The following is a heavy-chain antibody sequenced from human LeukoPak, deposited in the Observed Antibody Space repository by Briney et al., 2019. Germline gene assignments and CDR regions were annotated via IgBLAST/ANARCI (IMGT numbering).Heavy chain of an antibody. CDR1: GFTFDDYG. CDR3: ARKTTYYYDSSGYEGAFDI. D-gene: IGHD3-22*01. J-gene: IGHJ3*02. Sequence: PGGSLRLSCAASGFTFDDYGMSWVRQAPGKGLEWVSGINWNGGSTGYADSVKGRFTISGDNAKNSLYLQMNSLRAEDTALYYCARKTTYYYDSSGYEGAFDIWGQGTMVTVSS. V-gene: IGHV3-20*04. CDR2: INWNGGST.